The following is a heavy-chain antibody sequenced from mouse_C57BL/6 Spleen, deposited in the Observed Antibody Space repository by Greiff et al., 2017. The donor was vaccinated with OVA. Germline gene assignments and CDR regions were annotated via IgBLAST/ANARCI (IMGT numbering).Heavy chain of an antibody. D-gene: IGHD3-2*02. CDR1: GYTFTSYW. CDR3: ARSQTAQAPYLDY. CDR2: IDPSDSYT. J-gene: IGHJ2*01. Sequence: QVQLQQPGAELVMPGASVKLSCKASGYTFTSYWMHWVKQRPGQGLEWIGEIDPSDSYTNYNQKFKGKSTLTVDKSSSTAYMQLSSLTSEDSAVYYCARSQTAQAPYLDYWGQGTTLTVSS. V-gene: IGHV1-69*01.